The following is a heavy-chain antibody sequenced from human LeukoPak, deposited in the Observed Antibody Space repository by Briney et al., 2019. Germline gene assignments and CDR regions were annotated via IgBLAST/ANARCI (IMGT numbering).Heavy chain of an antibody. CDR2: ISSSSSYI. D-gene: IGHD1-26*01. V-gene: IGHV3-21*01. J-gene: IGHJ4*02. Sequence: GGSLRLSCAASGFTFSSYSMNWVRQAPGKGLEWVSSISSSSSYIYYADSVKGRFTISRDNAKNSLYLQMNSLRAEDTAVYYCTRVRLGATTRYFDYWGQGTLVTVSA. CDR1: GFTFSSYS. CDR3: TRVRLGATTRYFDY.